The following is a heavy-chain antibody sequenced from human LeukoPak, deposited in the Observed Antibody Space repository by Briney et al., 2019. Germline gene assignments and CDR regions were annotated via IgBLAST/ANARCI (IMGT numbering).Heavy chain of an antibody. CDR2: INLADSDT. CDR1: RYTVNKCW. Sequence: ESPKINCKGARYTVNKCWFGWVRQMPGKGLEWMGVINLADSDTRYSPSFQGQVTITADRSISTAYLHWSSLTASDTAMYYCANYNSGYSDYWGQGTLVTVSS. D-gene: IGHD3-22*01. J-gene: IGHJ4*02. V-gene: IGHV5-51*01. CDR3: ANYNSGYSDY.